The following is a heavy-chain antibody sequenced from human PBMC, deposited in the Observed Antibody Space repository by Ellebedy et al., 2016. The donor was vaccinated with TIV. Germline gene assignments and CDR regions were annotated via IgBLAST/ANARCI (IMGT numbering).Heavy chain of an antibody. CDR2: IYYSGST. CDR1: GGSISSYY. D-gene: IGHD3-10*01. CDR3: ARQVLWFGEFSAFDP. Sequence: MPSETLSLTCTVSGGSISSYYWSWIRQPPGKGLEWIGYIYYSGSTNYNPSLKSRVTISVETSKNQFSLKLSSVTAADTDVYYCARQVLWFGEFSAFDPWGQGTLVTVSS. V-gene: IGHV4-59*08. J-gene: IGHJ5*02.